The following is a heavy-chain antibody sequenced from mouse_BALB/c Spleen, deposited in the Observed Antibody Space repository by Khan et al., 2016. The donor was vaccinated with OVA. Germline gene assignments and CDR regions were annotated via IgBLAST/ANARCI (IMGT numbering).Heavy chain of an antibody. CDR1: GFNIKDTN. J-gene: IGHJ4*01. D-gene: IGHD3-2*01. CDR3: CRDSSGYYSMDF. V-gene: IGHV14-3*02. Sequence: VQLQQSGAELVKPGASVKLSCTASGFNIKDTNMHWVKQRPEQGLEWIGRIDPANGNARYDPKLQGKATITADTSSNTAYLRLSSLTSEDTAVYYWCRDSSGYYSMDFWGQGTSVTVSS. CDR2: IDPANGNA.